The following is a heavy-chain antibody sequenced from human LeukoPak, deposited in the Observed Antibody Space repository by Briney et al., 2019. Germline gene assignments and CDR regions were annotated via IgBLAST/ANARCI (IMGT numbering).Heavy chain of an antibody. Sequence: APFKDSCKASGYTFTSYDINWVRQATGQRLEWMGWMNPNSGNTGYAQKFQGRVTMTRNTSISTAYMELSSLRSKDTAVYYCARGLNSGYVTNDAFDSWGQGTMVTVSS. V-gene: IGHV1-8*01. CDR1: GYTFTSYD. J-gene: IGHJ3*02. CDR3: ARGLNSGYVTNDAFDS. CDR2: MNPNSGNT. D-gene: IGHD5-12*01.